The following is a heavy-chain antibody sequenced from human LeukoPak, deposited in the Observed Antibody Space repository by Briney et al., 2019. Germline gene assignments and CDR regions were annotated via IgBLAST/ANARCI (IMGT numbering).Heavy chain of an antibody. J-gene: IGHJ6*03. CDR2: FDPEDGET. CDR3: ATDSQQLVRGVYYYYMDV. D-gene: IGHD6-13*01. CDR1: GYTLTELS. V-gene: IGHV1-24*01. Sequence: ASVKVSCKVSGYTLTELSMHWVRQAPGKGLEWMGGFDPEDGETIYAEKFQGRVTMTEDTSTDTAYMELSSLRSEDTAVYYCATDSQQLVRGVYYYYMDVWGKGTTVTVSS.